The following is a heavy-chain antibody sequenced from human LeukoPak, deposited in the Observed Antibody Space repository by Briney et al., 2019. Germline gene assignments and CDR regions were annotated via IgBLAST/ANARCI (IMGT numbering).Heavy chain of an antibody. V-gene: IGHV4-39*01. CDR2: IYYSGST. CDR3: ARKGDTYYYGSGRQNWFDP. Sequence: SETLSLTCTVSGGSISSSSYYWGWIRQPPGKGLEWIGSIYYSGSTYYNPSLKSRVTISVDTSKNQFSLKLSSVTAADTAVYYCARKGDTYYYGSGRQNWFDPWGQGTLVTVSS. D-gene: IGHD3-10*01. J-gene: IGHJ5*02. CDR1: GGSISSSSYY.